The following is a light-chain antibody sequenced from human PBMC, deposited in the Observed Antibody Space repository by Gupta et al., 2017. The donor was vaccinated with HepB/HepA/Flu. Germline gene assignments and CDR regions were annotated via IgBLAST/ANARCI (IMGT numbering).Light chain of an antibody. Sequence: ENVLTQSPGTLCLSPGKRATLPCRARQTVNTYLDWYQQKPGQAPRLLIYDSCKRASGVPARFSGSGSGTEFTLTISCLEPEDVAIYYCQHRNNWPLTVGGWTKVDIK. J-gene: IGKJ4*01. CDR3: QHRNNWPLT. V-gene: IGKV3-11*01. CDR1: QTVNTY. CDR2: DSC.